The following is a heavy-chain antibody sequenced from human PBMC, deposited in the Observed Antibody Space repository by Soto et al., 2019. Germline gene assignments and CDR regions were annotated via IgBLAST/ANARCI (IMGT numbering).Heavy chain of an antibody. Sequence: PGGALRLSCSASGFTFSSYAMSWVRQAPGKGLEWVSAISGSGGSTYYADSVKGRFTISRDNSKNTLYLQMNSLRAEDTAVYYCAKSDYYDSSGYFLTEDYYYYGMDVWGQGTTVTVSS. J-gene: IGHJ6*02. CDR1: GFTFSSYA. V-gene: IGHV3-23*01. CDR2: ISGSGGST. D-gene: IGHD3-22*01. CDR3: AKSDYYDSSGYFLTEDYYYYGMDV.